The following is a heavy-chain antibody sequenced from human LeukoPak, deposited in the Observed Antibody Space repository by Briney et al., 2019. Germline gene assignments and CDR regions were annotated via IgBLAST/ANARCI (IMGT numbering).Heavy chain of an antibody. J-gene: IGHJ6*03. Sequence: GGSLILSRAASGFTVSSNYMSWVRQAPGKGLEWVSVIYSSGSTYYADSVKGRFTISRDNSKKTLYLQMNSLRAEDTAVYYCARHAGYYMDVWGKGTTVTISS. CDR2: IYSSGST. CDR1: GFTVSSNY. V-gene: IGHV3-66*01. CDR3: ARHAGYYMDV.